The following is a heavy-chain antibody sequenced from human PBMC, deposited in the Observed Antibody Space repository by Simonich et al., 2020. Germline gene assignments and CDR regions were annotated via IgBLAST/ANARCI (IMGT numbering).Heavy chain of an antibody. CDR1: GYTFTGYY. V-gene: IGHV1-2*02. CDR3: ARGPRWTGDDAFDI. D-gene: IGHD7-27*01. CDR2: TNPHGGGT. Sequence: QVQLVQSGAEVKKPGASVKVSCKASGYTFTGYYMHWVRQAPGQGLEGMGGTNPHGGGTNYAQKVQGRVTMTRDTAISTAYMELSRLRSDDTAVYYCARGPRWTGDDAFDIWGQGTMVTVSS. J-gene: IGHJ3*02.